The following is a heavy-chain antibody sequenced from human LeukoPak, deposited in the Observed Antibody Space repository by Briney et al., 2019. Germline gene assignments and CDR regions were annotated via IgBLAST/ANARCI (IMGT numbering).Heavy chain of an antibody. CDR3: ARGQYGDYVFDY. V-gene: IGHV3-21*01. J-gene: IGHJ4*02. CDR1: GFTFSSYS. D-gene: IGHD4-17*01. CDR2: IRSSSSYI. Sequence: GGSLRLSCVVSGFTFSSYSMNWVRQAPGKGLEWVSSIRSSSSYIYYADSVKGRFIISRDNAKNSLHLQMNSLRAEDTAVYYCARGQYGDYVFDYWGQGTLVTVSS.